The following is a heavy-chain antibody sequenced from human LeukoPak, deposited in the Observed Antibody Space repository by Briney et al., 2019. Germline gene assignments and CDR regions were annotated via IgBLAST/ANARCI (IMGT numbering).Heavy chain of an antibody. D-gene: IGHD3-22*01. CDR2: INPSGGST. J-gene: IGHJ5*02. V-gene: IGHV1-46*01. CDR3: AASGLSSGPAYDP. Sequence: ASVKVSCKASGYTFTSYYIHWVRQAPGQGLEWVGIINPSGGSTSYAQKFQGRVTMTRDTSTSTVYMELSSLRSEDTAVYYCAASGLSSGPAYDPWGQGTLVTVSS. CDR1: GYTFTSYY.